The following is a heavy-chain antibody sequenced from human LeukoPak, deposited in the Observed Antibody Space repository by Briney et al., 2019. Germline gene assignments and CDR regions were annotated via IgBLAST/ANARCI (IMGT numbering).Heavy chain of an antibody. CDR2: IKSKTDGGTT. CDR3: TTDDGIAVAPYYFDY. CDR1: GFTVSSNY. D-gene: IGHD6-19*01. Sequence: GGSLRLSCAASGFTVSSNYMSWVRQAPGKGLEWVGRIKSKTDGGTTDYAAPVKGRFTISRDDSKNTLYLQMNSLKTEDTAVYYCTTDDGIAVAPYYFDYWGQGTLVTVSS. V-gene: IGHV3-15*01. J-gene: IGHJ4*02.